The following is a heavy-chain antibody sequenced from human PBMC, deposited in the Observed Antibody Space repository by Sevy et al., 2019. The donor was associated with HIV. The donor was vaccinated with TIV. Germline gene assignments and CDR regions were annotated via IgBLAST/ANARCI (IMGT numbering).Heavy chain of an antibody. CDR1: GFTFSNAW. J-gene: IGHJ4*02. CDR3: TTNYYGSGSYYNYYFDY. V-gene: IGHV3-15*01. Sequence: GGSLRLSCAASGFTFSNAWMSWVRQAPGKGLEWVGRIKSKTDGGTTDYAAPVKGRFTILRDDSKNTLYLQMNSLKTEDTAVYYCTTNYYGSGSYYNYYFDYWGQGTLVTVSS. D-gene: IGHD3-10*01. CDR2: IKSKTDGGTT.